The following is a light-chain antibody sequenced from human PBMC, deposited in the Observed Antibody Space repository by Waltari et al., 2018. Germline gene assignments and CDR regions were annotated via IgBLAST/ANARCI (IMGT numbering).Light chain of an antibody. Sequence: TFRASQGNTNSLAWYQQKPGKAPKLLLYGASRLESGVPPRFSGRGSGTVFTLTISSLQPDDFATYYCQQYYFTPYTFGQGTKLDIK. CDR2: GAS. CDR1: QGNTNS. CDR3: QQYYFTPYT. V-gene: IGKV1-NL1*01. J-gene: IGKJ2*01.